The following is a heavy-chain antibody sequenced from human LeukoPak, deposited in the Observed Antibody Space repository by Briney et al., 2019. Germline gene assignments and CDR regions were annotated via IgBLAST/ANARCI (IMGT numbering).Heavy chain of an antibody. CDR3: ARNTYSSSWYSYYYYMDV. V-gene: IGHV3-30*04. CDR2: ISYDGSNK. CDR1: GFTFSSYA. D-gene: IGHD6-13*01. J-gene: IGHJ6*03. Sequence: GGSLRLSCAASGFTFSSYAMHWVRQAPGKGLEWVAVISYDGSNKYYADSVKGQFTISRDNSKSTLYLQMNSLRAEDTAVYYCARNTYSSSWYSYYYYMDVWGKGTTVTVSS.